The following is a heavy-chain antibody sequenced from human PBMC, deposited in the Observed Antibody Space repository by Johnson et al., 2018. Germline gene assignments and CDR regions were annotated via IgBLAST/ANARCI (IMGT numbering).Heavy chain of an antibody. J-gene: IGHJ4*02. Sequence: VQLVESGGGLVQPGGSLRLSCAASGFTFSTYDMHWVRHSPEKGLEWVAAIGTIGNTYYAGSVRGRFTISREDVKNSLYLRMNSLRVWDTAVYYCARWNGVTLTLDDWGQGTQVTVSS. CDR3: ARWNGVTLTLDD. CDR1: GFTFSTYD. CDR2: IGTIGNT. V-gene: IGHV3-13*01. D-gene: IGHD1-1*01.